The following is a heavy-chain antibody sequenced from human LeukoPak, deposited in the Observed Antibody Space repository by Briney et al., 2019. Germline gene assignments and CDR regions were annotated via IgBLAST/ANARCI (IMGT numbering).Heavy chain of an antibody. CDR3: ARAEAGYYYDSSGYSYFDY. D-gene: IGHD3-22*01. J-gene: IGHJ4*02. CDR1: GGSISGYY. CDR2: IYYSGST. V-gene: IGHV4-59*01. Sequence: SETLSLTCTVSGGSISGYYWSWIRQPPGKGLEWIGYIYYSGSTNYNPSLKSRVTISVDTSKNQFSLKLSSVTAADTAVYYCARAEAGYYYDSSGYSYFDYWGQGTLVTVCS.